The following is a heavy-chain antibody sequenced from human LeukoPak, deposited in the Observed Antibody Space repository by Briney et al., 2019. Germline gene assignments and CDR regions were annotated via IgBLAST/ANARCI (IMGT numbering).Heavy chain of an antibody. D-gene: IGHD6-13*01. V-gene: IGHV3-7*01. CDR1: GFTFSSRW. CDR3: ARDGTAAGLYFDL. Sequence: QSGGSLRLSCAASGFTFSSRWMSWVRQAPGKGLEWVANTKEDGSEKSYVDSVKGRFTISRDNPRNSLYLQMSSLRAEDTAVYYCARDGTAAGLYFDLWGQGTLVTVSS. CDR2: TKEDGSEK. J-gene: IGHJ4*01.